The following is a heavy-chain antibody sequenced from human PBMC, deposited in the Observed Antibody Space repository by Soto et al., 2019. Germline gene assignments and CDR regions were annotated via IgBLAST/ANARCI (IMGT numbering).Heavy chain of an antibody. CDR2: IIPIFGTA. CDR3: AKGALPQRWLVHDALAL. V-gene: IGHV1-69*12. CDR1: GGTFSSYA. J-gene: IGHJ3*01. D-gene: IGHD6-19*01. Sequence: QVQLVQSGAEVKKPGSSVKVSCKASGGTFSSYAISWVRQAPGQGLEWMGGIIPIFGTANYAQKFQGRVTIAAGESTSTAYMELSSLRSEDTAVYYCAKGALPQRWLVHDALALWGRGRMVIVSS.